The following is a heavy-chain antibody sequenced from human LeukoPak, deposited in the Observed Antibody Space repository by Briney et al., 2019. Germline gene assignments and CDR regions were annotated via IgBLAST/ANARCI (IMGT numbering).Heavy chain of an antibody. J-gene: IGHJ4*02. D-gene: IGHD3-22*01. CDR1: GFTFSSYA. CDR3: AKDPPFAYDYDSSGYYGEGGYFDY. CDR2: IPYDGSNK. V-gene: IGHV3-30-3*01. Sequence: GRSLRLSCAASGFTFSSYAMHWVRQAPGKGLEWVAVIPYDGSNKYYADSVKGRFTISRDNSKNTLYLQMNSLRAEDTAVYYCAKDPPFAYDYDSSGYYGEGGYFDYWGQGTLVTVSS.